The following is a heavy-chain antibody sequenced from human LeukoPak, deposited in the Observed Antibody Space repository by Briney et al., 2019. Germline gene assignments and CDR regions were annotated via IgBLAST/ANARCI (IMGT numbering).Heavy chain of an antibody. D-gene: IGHD2-21*02. Sequence: GGSLRLSCAASGFAFSNYAMSWVRQAPGKGLEWVAVISYDGSNKYYADPVKGRFTISRDNAKNSLYLQMNSLRAEDTAVYYCARDGGDIVVVTAHDDAFDIWGQGTMVTVSS. V-gene: IGHV3-30*04. CDR2: ISYDGSNK. J-gene: IGHJ3*02. CDR1: GFAFSNYA. CDR3: ARDGGDIVVVTAHDDAFDI.